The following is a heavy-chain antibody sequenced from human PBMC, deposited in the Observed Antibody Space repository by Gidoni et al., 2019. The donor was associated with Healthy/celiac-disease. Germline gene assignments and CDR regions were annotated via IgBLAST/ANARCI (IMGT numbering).Heavy chain of an antibody. Sequence: QVQLVESGGGLVKPGGSLRLSCAASGFTSSDYYMSWIRQAPGKGLEWVSYISSSGNTIYYADSVKGRFTISRDNAKNSLYLQMNSLRAEDTAVYYCARDLVYYGSGSYLNGYYYYYYGMDVWGQGTTVTVSS. CDR3: ARDLVYYGSGSYLNGYYYYYYGMDV. V-gene: IGHV3-11*01. CDR1: GFTSSDYY. J-gene: IGHJ6*02. CDR2: ISSSGNTI. D-gene: IGHD3-10*01.